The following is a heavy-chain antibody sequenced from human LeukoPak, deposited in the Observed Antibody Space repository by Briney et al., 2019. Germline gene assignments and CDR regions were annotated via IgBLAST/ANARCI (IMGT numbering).Heavy chain of an antibody. J-gene: IGHJ5*02. Sequence: GGSLRLSCTASGFTFGDYVMSWFRQAPGKGLEWVGFIRSKAYGGATEYAASVKGRFTISRDGSKSIAYVQMNSLKTEDTAVYYCTSQKDYNGSGSYWTFDPWGQGTLVTVSS. CDR2: IRSKAYGGAT. V-gene: IGHV3-49*01. D-gene: IGHD3-10*01. CDR1: GFTFGDYV. CDR3: TSQKDYNGSGSYWTFDP.